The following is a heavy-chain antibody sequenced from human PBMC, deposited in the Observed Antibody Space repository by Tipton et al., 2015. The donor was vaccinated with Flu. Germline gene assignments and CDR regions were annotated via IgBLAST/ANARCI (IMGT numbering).Heavy chain of an antibody. J-gene: IGHJ4*02. V-gene: IGHV3-30-3*01. D-gene: IGHD3-16*01. CDR2: ISYAGSSK. CDR3: VREGDGDYFDY. Sequence: SLRLSCAVSRFTFSTYSMHWVRQAPGKGLEWVAVISYAGSSKYYADSVKGRFTVSRDNSKNTLYLQMDSLRAEDTAVYYCVREGDGDYFDYWGQGTLVTVSS. CDR1: RFTFSTYS.